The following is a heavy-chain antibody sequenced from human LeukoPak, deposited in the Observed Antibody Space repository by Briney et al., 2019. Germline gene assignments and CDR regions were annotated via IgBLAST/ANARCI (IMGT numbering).Heavy chain of an antibody. CDR2: INHSGST. J-gene: IGHJ4*02. CDR1: GGSFSGYY. Sequence: PSETLSLTCAVYGGSFSGYYWSWIRQPPGKGLEWIGEINHSGSTNYNPSLKSRVTISVDTSKNQFSLKLSSVTAADTAVYYCARELAAAGYRKFDYWGQGTLVTVSS. D-gene: IGHD6-13*01. V-gene: IGHV4-34*01. CDR3: ARELAAAGYRKFDY.